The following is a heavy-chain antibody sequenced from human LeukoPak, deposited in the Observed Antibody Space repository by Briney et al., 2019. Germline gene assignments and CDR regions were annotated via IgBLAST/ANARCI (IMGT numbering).Heavy chain of an antibody. J-gene: IGHJ6*02. CDR2: IWYDGSNK. CDR1: GFTFSSYG. CDR3: ARDGVVVAATSNYYYYGMDV. D-gene: IGHD2-15*01. Sequence: PGGSLRLSCAASGFTFSSYGMHWVRQAPGKGLEWVAVIWYDGSNKYYADSVKGRFTISRDNSKNTLYLQMNSLRAEDTAVYYCARDGVVVAATSNYYYYGMDVWGQGTTVTVSS. V-gene: IGHV3-33*01.